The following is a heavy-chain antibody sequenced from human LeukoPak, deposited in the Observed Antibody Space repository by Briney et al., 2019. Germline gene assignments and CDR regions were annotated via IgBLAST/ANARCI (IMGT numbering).Heavy chain of an antibody. CDR3: AREEGHCDSTSCYPWFDP. V-gene: IGHV4-38-2*02. D-gene: IGHD2-2*01. CDR2: IYHSGST. J-gene: IGHJ5*02. Sequence: SETLSLTCVVSDYSLSSGYYSGWIRQPPGKGLEWIGSIYHSGSTYYNPSLKNRVIISIDTSKNQFSLKLSSVTAADTAVYYCAREEGHCDSTSCYPWFDPWGQGTLVTVSS. CDR1: DYSLSSGYY.